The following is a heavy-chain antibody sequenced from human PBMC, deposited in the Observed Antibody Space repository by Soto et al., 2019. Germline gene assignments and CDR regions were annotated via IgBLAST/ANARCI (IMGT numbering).Heavy chain of an antibody. CDR2: INDNGGST. D-gene: IGHD5-18*01. V-gene: IGHV3-23*01. J-gene: IGHJ4*02. CDR3: AKVTSRESGYSYGASDY. Sequence: PGGSLRLSCVASGFTFRNFAMTWVRQAPGKGLEWVSAINDNGGSTYYAASVQGRFTISRDYSTDTLFLQMNSLRAEDTAVYYCAKVTSRESGYSYGASDYWGQGTLVTVSS. CDR1: GFTFRNFA.